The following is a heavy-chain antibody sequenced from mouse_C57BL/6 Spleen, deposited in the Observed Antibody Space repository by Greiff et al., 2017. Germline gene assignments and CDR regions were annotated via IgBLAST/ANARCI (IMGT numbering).Heavy chain of an antibody. D-gene: IGHD1-1*01. CDR1: GYTFTSYW. Sequence: QVQLQQPGAELVKPGASVKLSCKASGYTFTSYWMHWVKQRPGQGLEWIGMIHPTSGSTNYNEKFKSKATLTVDKSSSTAYMQLSSLTSEDSAVYYCAKTRGSNLYWYVDVWGTGTTVTVSS. V-gene: IGHV1-64*01. CDR2: IHPTSGST. CDR3: AKTRGSNLYWYVDV. J-gene: IGHJ1*03.